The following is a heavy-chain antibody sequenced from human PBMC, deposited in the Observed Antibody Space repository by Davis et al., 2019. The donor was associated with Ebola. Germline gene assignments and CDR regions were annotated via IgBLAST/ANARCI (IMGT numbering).Heavy chain of an antibody. CDR3: PRRVYDSSGNYHFDY. Sequence: GESLKISCAASGFTFDTYGMSWVRQVPGKGLERVSRINWNGSGTGYADSVKGRFTISRDNAKKSLFLQMSSLRVDDTALYFCPRRVYDSSGNYHFDYWGQGTLVTVSS. CDR2: INWNGSGT. J-gene: IGHJ4*02. V-gene: IGHV3-20*04. CDR1: GFTFDTYG. D-gene: IGHD3-22*01.